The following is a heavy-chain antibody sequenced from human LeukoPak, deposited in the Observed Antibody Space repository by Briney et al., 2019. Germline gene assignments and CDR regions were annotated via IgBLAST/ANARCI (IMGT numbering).Heavy chain of an antibody. Sequence: GGSLRLSCAASEFTFSSYEMNWVRQAPGKGLEWVSYISSSGSTIYYADSVKGRFTISRDNAKNSLYLQMNSLRAEDTAVYYCAKDSGRLAYYYDSSGYDGFDYWGQGTLVTVSS. CDR2: ISSSGSTI. J-gene: IGHJ4*02. CDR1: EFTFSSYE. CDR3: AKDSGRLAYYYDSSGYDGFDY. V-gene: IGHV3-48*03. D-gene: IGHD3-22*01.